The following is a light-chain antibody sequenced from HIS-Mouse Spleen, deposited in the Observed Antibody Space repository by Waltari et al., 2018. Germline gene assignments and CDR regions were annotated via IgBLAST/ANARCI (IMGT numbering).Light chain of an antibody. CDR3: SSYTSSSTLV. Sequence: QSALTQPASVSGSPGQSITISCTGTSSDLGGYNYVSWYQQHPGKAPKLMIYDGSNRPSGVSNRFSGSKSGNTASLTISGLQAEDEADYYCSSYTSSSTLVFGTGTKVTVL. CDR2: DGS. V-gene: IGLV2-14*03. J-gene: IGLJ1*01. CDR1: SSDLGGYNY.